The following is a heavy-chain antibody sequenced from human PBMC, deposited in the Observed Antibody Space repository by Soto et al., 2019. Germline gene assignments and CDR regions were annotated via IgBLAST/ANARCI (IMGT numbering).Heavy chain of an antibody. CDR3: ARDNGFGESDV. D-gene: IGHD3-10*01. CDR1: GYSFTSYG. CDR2: ISAYNGNT. J-gene: IGHJ6*02. Sequence: QVQLVQYGAEVKKPGASVKVSCKASGYSFTSYGISWVRQAPGQGLEWMGWISAYNGNTNYAQKLHGRVTITTDTSTSTAYMELRRLRSDDTAVYYCARDNGFGESDVWVQGTTVTVSS. V-gene: IGHV1-18*01.